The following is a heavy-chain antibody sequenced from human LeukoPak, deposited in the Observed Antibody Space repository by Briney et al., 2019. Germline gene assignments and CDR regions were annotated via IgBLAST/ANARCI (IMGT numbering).Heavy chain of an antibody. CDR1: EYTLTELS. Sequence: ASVKVSCKDSEYTLTELSMYWVRPAPGKGLGWLGGFDTEDGEVIYAQKIQGIVTMSDDTSTATAYMELSSLRSDDAAVYCCAADRGDYSGSYWTAFDIWGQGTMVTVSS. V-gene: IGHV1-24*01. CDR2: FDTEDGEV. CDR3: AADRGDYSGSYWTAFDI. J-gene: IGHJ3*02. D-gene: IGHD1-26*01.